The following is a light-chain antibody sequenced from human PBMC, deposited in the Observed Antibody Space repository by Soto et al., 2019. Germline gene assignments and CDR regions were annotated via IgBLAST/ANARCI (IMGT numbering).Light chain of an antibody. CDR1: SGHTNYA. J-gene: IGLJ3*02. V-gene: IGLV4-69*01. Sequence: QSVLTQSPSASASLGASVKFTCTLNSGHTNYAIAWHQQRPEKGPRYLMMVNSDGSHNKGDGIADRFSGSSSGAERYLSISSLQSEDEADYYCQTWDTGIQVFGGGTKLTVL. CDR3: QTWDTGIQV. CDR2: VNSDGSH.